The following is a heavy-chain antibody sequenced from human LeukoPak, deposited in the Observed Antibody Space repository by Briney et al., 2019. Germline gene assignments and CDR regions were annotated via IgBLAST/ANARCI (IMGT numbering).Heavy chain of an antibody. CDR3: ARGVTPYYFDY. Sequence: GGSLRLSCAASGFTLSSYSMNWVRQAPGKGLEWVSYISSRSFSIYYADSVKGRFTISRDNSKNTLYLQMNSLRAEDTAVYYCARGVTPYYFDYWGQGTLVTVSS. J-gene: IGHJ4*02. V-gene: IGHV3-48*01. CDR1: GFTLSSYS. D-gene: IGHD2-21*02. CDR2: ISSRSFSI.